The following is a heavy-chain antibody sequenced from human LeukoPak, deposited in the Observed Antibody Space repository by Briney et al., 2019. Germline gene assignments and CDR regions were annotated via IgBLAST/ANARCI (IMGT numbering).Heavy chain of an antibody. V-gene: IGHV1-2*02. D-gene: IGHD2-15*01. Sequence: GASVTVSCKASGYTFTGYYMHWVRQAPGQGLAWMGWINPNSGGTNYAQKFQGRVTMTRDTSISTAYMELSRLRSDDTAVYYCARGRYEYCSGGSCPTYWGQGTLVTVSS. CDR1: GYTFTGYY. CDR3: ARGRYEYCSGGSCPTY. CDR2: INPNSGGT. J-gene: IGHJ4*02.